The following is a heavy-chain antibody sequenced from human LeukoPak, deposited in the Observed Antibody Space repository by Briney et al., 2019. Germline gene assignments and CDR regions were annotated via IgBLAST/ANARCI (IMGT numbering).Heavy chain of an antibody. J-gene: IGHJ4*02. CDR2: IYTSGST. V-gene: IGHV4-61*08. CDR3: ARPRRDGYNGYYFDY. D-gene: IGHD5-24*01. CDR1: GGSISSGGYY. Sequence: PSETLSLTCTVSGGSISSGGYYWSWIRQPPGKGLEWIGYIYTSGSTNYNPSLKSRVTISVDTSKNQFSLKLSSVTAADTAVSYCARPRRDGYNGYYFDYWGQGTLVTVSS.